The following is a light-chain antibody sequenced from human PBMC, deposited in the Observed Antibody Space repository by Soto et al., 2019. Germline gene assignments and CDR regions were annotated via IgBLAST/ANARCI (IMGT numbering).Light chain of an antibody. CDR3: HQYGSSPAT. Sequence: EVVLTQSPGPLSLSPGERATLSCRATQSVTRSFLAWYQQKPGQAPRILIYGASYRATGIPDRFSGSGSGTDFPLTITRLEPEDFAVYYCHQYGSSPATFGQGTKVEIK. CDR2: GAS. J-gene: IGKJ1*01. CDR1: QSVTRSF. V-gene: IGKV3-20*01.